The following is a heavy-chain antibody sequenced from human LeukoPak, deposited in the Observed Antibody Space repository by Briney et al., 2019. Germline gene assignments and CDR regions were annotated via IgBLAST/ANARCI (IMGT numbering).Heavy chain of an antibody. CDR3: ARDHLVGIVVVTYYFDY. CDR2: INAGNGNT. J-gene: IGHJ4*02. Sequence: ASVKVSCKASGYTFTSYAMHWVRQAPGQRLEWMGWINAGNGNTKYSQKFQGRVTITRDTSASTAYMELSSLRSEDTAMYYCARDHLVGIVVVTYYFDYWGQGTLVTVSS. V-gene: IGHV1-3*01. CDR1: GYTFTSYA. D-gene: IGHD3-22*01.